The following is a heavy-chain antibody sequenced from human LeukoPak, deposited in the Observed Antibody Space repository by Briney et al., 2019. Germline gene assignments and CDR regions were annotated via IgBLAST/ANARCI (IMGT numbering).Heavy chain of an antibody. D-gene: IGHD1-26*01. CDR2: IIRSGSTI. CDR1: GFTFSDYY. Sequence: PGGSLRLSCAASGFTFSDYYMSWIRQAPGKGLEWVSYIIRSGSTIYYADSVKGRFTISRDKAKNSLYLQMNSLRAEDTAVYYCARSPWGATGEFDYWGQGTLVTVSS. V-gene: IGHV3-11*01. CDR3: ARSPWGATGEFDY. J-gene: IGHJ4*02.